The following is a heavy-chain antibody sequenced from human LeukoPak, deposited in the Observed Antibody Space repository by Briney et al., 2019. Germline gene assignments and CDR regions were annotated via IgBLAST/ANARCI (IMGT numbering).Heavy chain of an antibody. CDR3: WADSHVEY. Sequence: GGSLRLSCAASGFTFRTYSMHWVRQASGKGLEWVAIISDDGNIRRYADSVKGRFIVSRDNSENILFLQMTSLRAEDTAVCFCWADSHVEYWGQGTLVTVSS. V-gene: IGHV3-30*04. CDR1: GFTFRTYS. J-gene: IGHJ4*02. CDR2: ISDDGNIR. D-gene: IGHD3/OR15-3a*01.